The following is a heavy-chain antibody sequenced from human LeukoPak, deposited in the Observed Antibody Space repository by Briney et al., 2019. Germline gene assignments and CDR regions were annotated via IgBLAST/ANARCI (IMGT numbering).Heavy chain of an antibody. Sequence: GSLRLSCAASGFTFSTYGMHWVRQAPGKGLEWIGEINHSGSTNYNPSLKSRVTISVATSKNQFSLKLSSVTAADTAVYYCARGTDYDYYYYYMDVWGKGTTVTVSS. CDR3: ARGTDYDYYYYYMDV. CDR1: GFTFSTYG. J-gene: IGHJ6*03. D-gene: IGHD4-17*01. V-gene: IGHV4-34*01. CDR2: INHSGST.